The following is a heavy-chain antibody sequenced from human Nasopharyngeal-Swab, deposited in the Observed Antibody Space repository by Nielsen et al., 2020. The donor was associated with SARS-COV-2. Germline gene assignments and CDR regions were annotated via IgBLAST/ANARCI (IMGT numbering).Heavy chain of an antibody. D-gene: IGHD3-10*01. V-gene: IGHV3-7*01. CDR3: ARVGGRTSPMGS. Sequence: ESLKISCVASGFTFRDYRMSWVRQAPAKGLEWVASIKQDGSEKNYVDSVKGRFTISRDNAKNSLFLQMDSLRTEDTAFYYCARVGGRTSPMGSWGQGTLVTVSS. CDR2: IKQDGSEK. J-gene: IGHJ4*02. CDR1: GFTFRDYR.